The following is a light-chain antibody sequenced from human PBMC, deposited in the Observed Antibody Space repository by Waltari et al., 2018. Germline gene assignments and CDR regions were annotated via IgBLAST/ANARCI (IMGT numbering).Light chain of an antibody. V-gene: IGKV3-20*01. Sequence: IVLTQSPGTLSLSLGERATLSCRASQSVSRSFTWYQQKPGQAPRLLIYGASTRATGIPDRFSGSGSGTDFSLTISRLEPDDFAVYYCQHYLRLPVTFGQGTTVEI. CDR2: GAS. CDR3: QHYLRLPVT. CDR1: QSVSRS. J-gene: IGKJ1*01.